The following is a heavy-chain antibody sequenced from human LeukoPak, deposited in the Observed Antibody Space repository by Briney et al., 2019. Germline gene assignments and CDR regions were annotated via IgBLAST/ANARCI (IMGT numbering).Heavy chain of an antibody. CDR1: GGSFSGYY. CDR2: INHSGST. Sequence: SETLSLTCAVYGGSFSGYYWSWIRQPPGKGLEWIGEINHSGSTNYNPSLKSRVTISVDTSKNQFSLKLSSVTAADTAVYYCARGHGGVWIVVVPAAMASDWFDPWGQGTLVTVSS. J-gene: IGHJ5*02. CDR3: ARGHGGVWIVVVPAAMASDWFDP. D-gene: IGHD2-2*01. V-gene: IGHV4-34*01.